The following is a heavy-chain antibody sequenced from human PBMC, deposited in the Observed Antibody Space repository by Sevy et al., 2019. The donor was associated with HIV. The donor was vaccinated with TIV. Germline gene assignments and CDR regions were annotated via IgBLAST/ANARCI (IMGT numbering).Heavy chain of an antibody. CDR3: ARDTPPVYGSGSYINSDYFDY. D-gene: IGHD3-10*01. CDR1: GYSISSGYY. CDR2: IYHSGST. V-gene: IGHV4-38-2*02. J-gene: IGHJ4*02. Sequence: SETLSLTCAVSGYSISSGYYWGWIRQPPGKGLEWIGSIYHSGSTYYNPSLKSRVTISVDTSKNQFSLKLSSVTAADTAVYYCARDTPPVYGSGSYINSDYFDYWGQGTLVTVSS.